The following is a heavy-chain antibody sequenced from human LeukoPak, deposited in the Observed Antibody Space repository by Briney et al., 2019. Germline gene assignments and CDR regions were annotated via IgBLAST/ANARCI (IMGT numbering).Heavy chain of an antibody. CDR3: ASSRIVGATDAFDI. CDR1: GYSFTSYW. Sequence: GESLKISCKGSGYSFTSYWIAWVRQMPGKGLEWMGIIYPGDSDTKYSPSFQGQVTISADKSITTAYLQWSSLKAPDTAMYYCASSRIVGATDAFDIWGQGTRVTVSS. CDR2: IYPGDSDT. D-gene: IGHD1-26*01. V-gene: IGHV5-51*01. J-gene: IGHJ3*02.